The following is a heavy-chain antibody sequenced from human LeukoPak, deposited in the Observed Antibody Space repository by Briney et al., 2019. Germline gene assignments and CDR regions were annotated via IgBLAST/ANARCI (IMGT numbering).Heavy chain of an antibody. CDR1: GFTLSTYN. D-gene: IGHD1-7*01. CDR3: ARDRDWNSGFDY. CDR2: ISTSSSYI. J-gene: IGHJ4*02. Sequence: GALRLSCAASGFTLSTYNMKWVCQAPRKGLEWVSSISTSSSYIYYADSVKGRFTISRDNARNSLYLQMNSLRAEDTAVYYCARDRDWNSGFDYWGQGTLVTVSS. V-gene: IGHV3-21*01.